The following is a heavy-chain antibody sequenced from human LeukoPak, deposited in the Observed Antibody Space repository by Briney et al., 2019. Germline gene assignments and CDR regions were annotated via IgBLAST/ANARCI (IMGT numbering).Heavy chain of an antibody. D-gene: IGHD3-10*01. V-gene: IGHV1-2*06. CDR1: GYTFTGYY. CDR3: GRDPSQSGVFDY. J-gene: IGHJ4*02. CDR2: INPNSGGT. Sequence: ASVKVSCKASGYTFTGYYMRWVRLAPGQGLEWMGRINPNSGGTNYAQKFQGRVTMTRDTSISTAYMELSRLRSDDTAVYYCGRDPSQSGVFDYWGQGTLVTVSS.